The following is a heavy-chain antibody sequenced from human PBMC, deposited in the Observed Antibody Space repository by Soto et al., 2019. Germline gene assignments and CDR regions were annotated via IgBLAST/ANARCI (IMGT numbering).Heavy chain of an antibody. CDR2: INHIGST. Sequence: SETLSLTCAVYGGSFSGYYWSWIRQPPGKGLEWIGEINHIGSTNYNPSLKSRVTISVDTSKNQFSLKLSSVTAADTAVYYCAREIQLWYTVYYYYYMDVWGKGTTVTVSS. D-gene: IGHD5-18*01. V-gene: IGHV4-34*01. J-gene: IGHJ6*03. CDR1: GGSFSGYY. CDR3: AREIQLWYTVYYYYYMDV.